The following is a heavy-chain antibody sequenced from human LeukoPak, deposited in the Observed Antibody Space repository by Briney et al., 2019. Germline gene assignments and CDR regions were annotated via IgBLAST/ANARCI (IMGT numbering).Heavy chain of an antibody. Sequence: PGGSLRLSCAASGFTFDDYAMHWVRQAPGKGLAWVSGISWNSGSIGYADSVKGRFTISRDNAKNSLYLQMNSLRAEDTALYYCAKDMSLDDDYGYYYYGMDVWGQGTTVTVSS. CDR3: AKDMSLDDDYGYYYYGMDV. V-gene: IGHV3-9*01. CDR2: ISWNSGSI. J-gene: IGHJ6*02. D-gene: IGHD4/OR15-4a*01. CDR1: GFTFDDYA.